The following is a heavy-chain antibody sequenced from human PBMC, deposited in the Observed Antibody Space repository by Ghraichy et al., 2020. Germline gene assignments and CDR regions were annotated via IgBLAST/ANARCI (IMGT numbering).Heavy chain of an antibody. D-gene: IGHD6-13*01. CDR2: ISYDGSNK. V-gene: IGHV3-30-3*01. CDR3: ARDLSRYSSSWYVYDYYYGMDV. J-gene: IGHJ6*02. CDR1: GFTFSSYA. Sequence: GGSLRLSCAASGFTFSSYAMHWVRQAPGKGLEWVAVISYDGSNKYYADSVKGRFTISRDNSKNTLYLQMNSLRAEDTAVYYCARDLSRYSSSWYVYDYYYGMDVWGQGTTVTVSS.